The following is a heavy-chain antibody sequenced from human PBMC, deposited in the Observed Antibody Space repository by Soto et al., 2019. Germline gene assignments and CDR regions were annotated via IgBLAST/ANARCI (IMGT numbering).Heavy chain of an antibody. J-gene: IGHJ4*02. Sequence: GESLKISCNCSGYSFTIYCIGLVLQMPGKGLEWMGIIYPGDSDTRYSPSFQGQVTISVDTSKNQFSLKLSSVTAADTAVYYCARHSWFGAEIDYWGQGTLVTVSS. CDR1: GYSFTIYC. D-gene: IGHD3-10*01. V-gene: IGHV5-51*01. CDR2: IYPGDSDT. CDR3: ARHSWFGAEIDY.